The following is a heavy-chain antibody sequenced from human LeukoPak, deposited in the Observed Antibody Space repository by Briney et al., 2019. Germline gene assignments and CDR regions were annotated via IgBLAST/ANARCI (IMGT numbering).Heavy chain of an antibody. CDR1: GFNFSSSC. Sequence: PGGSLRLSCEACGFNFSSSCMHWVRQAPGKGLMWVSRLDGDGSITHYADSLKGRFTISRDNAKSTLFLQMNSLRVEDTAVYYCAGGGLGSIAYWGHGTPVTVSS. D-gene: IGHD2/OR15-2a*01. CDR2: LDGDGSIT. V-gene: IGHV3-74*01. CDR3: AGGGLGSIAY. J-gene: IGHJ4*01.